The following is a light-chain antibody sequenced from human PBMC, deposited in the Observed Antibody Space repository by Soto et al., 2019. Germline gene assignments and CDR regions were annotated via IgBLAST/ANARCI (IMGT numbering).Light chain of an antibody. CDR1: QSVSSSY. CDR3: QQDYNLH. V-gene: IGKV3-20*01. CDR2: GAS. J-gene: IGKJ5*01. Sequence: EIVLTQSPGTLSLSPGERATLSFSATQSVSSSYLAWYQQKPGQAPRLLIYGASSRATGIPDRFSGSGSGTDFTLTISSLQPEDFAVYYCQQDYNLHFGQGTRLEIK.